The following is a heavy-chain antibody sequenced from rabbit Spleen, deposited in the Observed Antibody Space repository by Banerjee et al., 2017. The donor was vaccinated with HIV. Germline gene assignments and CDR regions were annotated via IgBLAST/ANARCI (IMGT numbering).Heavy chain of an antibody. J-gene: IGHJ4*01. CDR2: IYTGSSGST. CDR3: AKDEYLSSTYVLDL. Sequence: QSLEESGGDLVKPGASLTLTCTASGFSFSSSYWICWVRQAPGKGLEWIGCIYTGSSGSTYYASWPKGRFTISKTSSTTVTLQMTSLTAADTATYFCAKDEYLSSTYVLDLWGPGTLVTVS. V-gene: IGHV1S40*01. D-gene: IGHD8-1*01. CDR1: GFSFSSSYW.